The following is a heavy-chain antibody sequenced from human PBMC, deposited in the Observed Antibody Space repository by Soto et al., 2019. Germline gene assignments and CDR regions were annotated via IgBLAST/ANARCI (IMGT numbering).Heavy chain of an antibody. Sequence: SETRSLTCTVSGGSVESSSCWSWVRQAPGKGLEWIGEIYHSGTFNYNPSLASRVSVSVDKPRNQVSLNLNSVTAADTAVYYCVRSVPAATWAYNGMDVWGQGTTVTVSS. CDR1: GGSVESSSC. V-gene: IGHV4-4*02. J-gene: IGHJ6*02. D-gene: IGHD2-2*01. CDR2: IYHSGTF. CDR3: VRSVPAATWAYNGMDV.